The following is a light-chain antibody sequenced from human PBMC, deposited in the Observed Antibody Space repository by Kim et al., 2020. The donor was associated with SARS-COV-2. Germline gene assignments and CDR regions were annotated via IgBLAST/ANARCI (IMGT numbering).Light chain of an antibody. CDR2: AAS. CDR1: HIINSNY. Sequence: ENLLTQSPGTLSLSPGERATLSCRASHIINSNYLAWYQQKPGQAPRLLIYAASSRATGIPDRFSGSGSGTDFTLTISRLEPEDCAVYSCQQYGSSLALTFGGGTKVDIK. J-gene: IGKJ4*01. V-gene: IGKV3-20*01. CDR3: QQYGSSLALT.